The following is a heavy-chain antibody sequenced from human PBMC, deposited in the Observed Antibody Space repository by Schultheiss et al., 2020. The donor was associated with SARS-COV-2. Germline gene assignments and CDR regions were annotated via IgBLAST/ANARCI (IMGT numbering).Heavy chain of an antibody. Sequence: SETLSLTCAVSDGSFSDYYWTWIRQPPGKGLEWIGEIDHSGGTNYNPSLKSRVTILVDTSKNHLSLNLTSVTAADTAVYYCARGGRAVVIAIRRVGLWFDPWGQGTLVTVSS. V-gene: IGHV4-34*01. CDR2: IDHSGGT. J-gene: IGHJ5*02. D-gene: IGHD2-21*01. CDR1: DGSFSDYY. CDR3: ARGGRAVVIAIRRVGLWFDP.